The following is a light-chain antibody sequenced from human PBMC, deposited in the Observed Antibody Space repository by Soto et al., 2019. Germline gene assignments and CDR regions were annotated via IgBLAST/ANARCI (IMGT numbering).Light chain of an antibody. CDR3: QQSYSTPWT. CDR2: AAS. Sequence: DIQMTQSPSSLSASVGDRVTITCRASQTIRSYLNWYQQKPGKAPQLLIYAASSLQSGVPSRFSGSGSGTDFTLTISSLQPEDFATYYCQQSYSTPWTFGQGTKVDIK. V-gene: IGKV1-39*01. CDR1: QTIRSY. J-gene: IGKJ1*01.